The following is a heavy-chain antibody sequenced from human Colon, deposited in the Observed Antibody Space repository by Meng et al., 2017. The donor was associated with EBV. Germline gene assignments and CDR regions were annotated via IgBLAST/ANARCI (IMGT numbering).Heavy chain of an antibody. V-gene: IGHV7-4-1*02. D-gene: IGHD2-15*01. CDR3: ARSFGGGSCYS. CDR1: GYTFTTYA. J-gene: IGHJ4*02. CDR2: IDTNTGNP. Sequence: QVHLVQSGAALKKPXXSVKLSCKSSGYTFTTYATNWVRRAPGQGLEWMGWIDTNTGNPTYAQGFIGRFVFSLDTSVSTAYLQITSLKADDSDVYYCARSFGGGSCYSWGQGTLVTVSS.